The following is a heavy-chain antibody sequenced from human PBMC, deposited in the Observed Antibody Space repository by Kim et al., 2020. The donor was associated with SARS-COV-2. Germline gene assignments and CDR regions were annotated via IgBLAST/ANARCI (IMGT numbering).Heavy chain of an antibody. J-gene: IGHJ5*02. CDR3: ARHKIIAAAGTLNWFDP. D-gene: IGHD6-13*01. V-gene: IGHV5-10-1*01. CDR2: IDPSDSYT. CDR1: GYSFTSYW. Sequence: GESLKISCKGSGYSFTSYWISWVRQMPGKGLEWMGRIDPSDSYTNYSPSFQGHVTISADKSISTAYLQWSSLKASDTAMYYCARHKIIAAAGTLNWFDPWGQGTLVTVSS.